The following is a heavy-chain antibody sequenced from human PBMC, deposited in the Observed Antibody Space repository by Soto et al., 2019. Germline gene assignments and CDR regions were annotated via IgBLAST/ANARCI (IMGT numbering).Heavy chain of an antibody. V-gene: IGHV4-59*01. CDR2: IYYSGST. CDR1: GGSISRYY. J-gene: IGHJ6*02. D-gene: IGHD3-16*01. Sequence: SETLSLTCTVSGGSISRYYWSWIRQPPGKGLEWIGYIYYSGSTNYNPALKSRVTISVDTSKNQFSLKLSSVTAADTAVYYCARTLSEYYYYYYGMDVWGQGTTVTVSS. CDR3: ARTLSEYYYYYYGMDV.